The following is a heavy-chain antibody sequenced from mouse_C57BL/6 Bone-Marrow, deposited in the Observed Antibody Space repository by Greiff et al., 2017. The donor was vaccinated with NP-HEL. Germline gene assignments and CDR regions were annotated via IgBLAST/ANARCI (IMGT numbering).Heavy chain of an antibody. CDR3: ARGYGSVSFDY. Sequence: QVQLQQSGPELVKPGASVKISCKASGYAFSSSWMNWVKQRPGKGLEWIGRIYPGDGDTNYNGKFKGKATLTADKSSSTAYMQLSSLTSEDSAVYFCARGYGSVSFDYWGQGTTLTVSS. D-gene: IGHD1-1*01. V-gene: IGHV1-82*01. J-gene: IGHJ2*01. CDR2: IYPGDGDT. CDR1: GYAFSSSW.